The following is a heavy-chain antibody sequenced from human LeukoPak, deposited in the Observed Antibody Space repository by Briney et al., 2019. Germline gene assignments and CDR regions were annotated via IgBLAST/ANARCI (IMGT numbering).Heavy chain of an antibody. CDR1: GGTFSSYA. J-gene: IGHJ4*02. V-gene: IGHV1-69*13. Sequence: ASVNVSCKASGGTFSSYAISWVRQAPGQGLEWMGGIIPIFGTANYAQKFQGRVTITADESTSTAYMELSSLRSEDTAVYYCARPYNWNYAFNYWGQGTQVTVSS. CDR2: IIPIFGTA. CDR3: ARPYNWNYAFNY. D-gene: IGHD1-7*01.